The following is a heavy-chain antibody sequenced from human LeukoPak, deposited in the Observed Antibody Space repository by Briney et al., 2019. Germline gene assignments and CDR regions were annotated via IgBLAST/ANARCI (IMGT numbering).Heavy chain of an antibody. CDR1: GFTFSNYA. CDR2: ISGSGGST. CDR3: AKITYYGSWGGFDY. Sequence: GGSLRLSCAASGFTFSNYAMSWVRQAPGKGLEWVSGISGSGGSTYYADSVKGRFTISRDNSKNTLYLQMNSLRAEDTAVYYCAKITYYGSWGGFDYWGQGTLVTVSS. D-gene: IGHD3-10*01. V-gene: IGHV3-23*01. J-gene: IGHJ4*02.